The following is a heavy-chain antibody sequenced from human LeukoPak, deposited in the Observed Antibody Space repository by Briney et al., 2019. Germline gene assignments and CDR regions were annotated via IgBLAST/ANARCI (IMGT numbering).Heavy chain of an antibody. Sequence: PGGSLRLSCTASGFTLSSYAIHWVRQAPGKGLEWVSVIYLDGSKIYYADSVKGRFTLPRDNSKNTLYLQMNSLIAEDTAVYYCVRDDSGSVIRGVLHYWGQGALVTVSS. J-gene: IGHJ4*02. CDR3: VRDDSGSVIRGVLHY. CDR2: IYLDGSKI. CDR1: GFTLSSYA. V-gene: IGHV3-33*01. D-gene: IGHD3-10*01.